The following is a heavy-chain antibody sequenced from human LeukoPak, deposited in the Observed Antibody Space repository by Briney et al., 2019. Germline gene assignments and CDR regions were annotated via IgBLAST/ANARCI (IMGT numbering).Heavy chain of an antibody. CDR1: GGSFSGYY. Sequence: SETLSLTCAVYGGSFSGYYWSWIRQPPGKGLEWIGEINHSGSTNYNPSLKSRVTISVDTSKNQSSLKLSSVTAADTAVYYCARENTAMVTFNWFDPWGQGTLVTVSS. CDR2: INHSGST. V-gene: IGHV4-34*01. D-gene: IGHD5-18*01. J-gene: IGHJ5*02. CDR3: ARENTAMVTFNWFDP.